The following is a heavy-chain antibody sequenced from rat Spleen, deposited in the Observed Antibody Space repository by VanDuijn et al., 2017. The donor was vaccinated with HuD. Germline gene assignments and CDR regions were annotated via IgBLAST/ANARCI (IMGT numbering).Heavy chain of an antibody. CDR1: GNSIANGYR. J-gene: IGHJ3*01. V-gene: IGHV3-3*01. CDR3: ARSEGTHYYLPFAD. CDR2: INSAGNA. Sequence: EVQLQESGPGLVKPSQSLSLTCSVTGNSIANGYRWNWIRRFPGSKLEWMGYINSAGNANYNPSLKSRISITRDTSKNQFFLQVNSLSTEDTATYYCARSEGTHYYLPFADWGQGTLVTVSS. D-gene: IGHD1-6*01.